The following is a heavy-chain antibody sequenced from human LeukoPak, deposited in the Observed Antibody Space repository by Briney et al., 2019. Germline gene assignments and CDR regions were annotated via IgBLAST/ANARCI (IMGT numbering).Heavy chain of an antibody. CDR1: GGSISSYY. D-gene: IGHD5-18*01. J-gene: IGHJ6*03. Sequence: SETLSLTCTVSGGSISSYYWSWIRQPPGKGLEWIGYIYYSGSTNYNPSLKSRVTISVDTSKNQFSLKLSSVTAADTAVYYCARGGYSQFYYYYYMDVWGKGTTVTVSS. V-gene: IGHV4-59*01. CDR3: ARGGYSQFYYYYYMDV. CDR2: IYYSGST.